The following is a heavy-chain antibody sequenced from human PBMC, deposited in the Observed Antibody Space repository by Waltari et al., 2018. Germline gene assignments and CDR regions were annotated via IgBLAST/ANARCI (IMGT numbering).Heavy chain of an antibody. CDR3: ARGRYDILTGYYTTGAFDI. D-gene: IGHD3-9*01. CDR1: GYTFTGYY. CDR2: INPNSGGT. Sequence: QVQLVQSGAEVKKPGASVKVSCKASGYTFTGYYMHWVRQAPGQGLEWMGRINPNSGGTNYAQKFQGRVTMTRDTSISTAYMELSRLRSDDTAVYYCARGRYDILTGYYTTGAFDIWGQGTMVTVSS. J-gene: IGHJ3*02. V-gene: IGHV1-2*06.